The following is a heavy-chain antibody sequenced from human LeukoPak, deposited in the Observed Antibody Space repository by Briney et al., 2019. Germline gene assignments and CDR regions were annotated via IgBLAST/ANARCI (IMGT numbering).Heavy chain of an antibody. D-gene: IGHD5-18*01. Sequence: SETLSLTCTVSGGSISSSSYYWGWIRQPPGKGLEWIGSIYYSGSTYYNPSLKSRVTISVDTSKNQFSLKLSSVTAVDTAVYYCARYWSGRGYSYGSLAYYYYMDVWGKGTTVTISS. CDR3: ARYWSGRGYSYGSLAYYYYMDV. J-gene: IGHJ6*03. CDR2: IYYSGST. CDR1: GGSISSSSYY. V-gene: IGHV4-39*07.